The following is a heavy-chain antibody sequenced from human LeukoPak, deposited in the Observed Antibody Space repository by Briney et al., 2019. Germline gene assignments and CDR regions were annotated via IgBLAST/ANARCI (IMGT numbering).Heavy chain of an antibody. CDR1: GFTFSTYV. CDR3: ARDQLGGAVDY. J-gene: IGHJ4*02. Sequence: GGSLSLSCADSGFTFSTYVMHWVRQAPGKGLEWVALISDSGSKKYYAVSVRGRFTLSRDNSKNKLYVQMNSLRVEDTAMYYCARDQLGGAVDYWGQGTLVTVST. CDR2: ISDSGSKK. V-gene: IGHV3-30-3*01. D-gene: IGHD6-13*01.